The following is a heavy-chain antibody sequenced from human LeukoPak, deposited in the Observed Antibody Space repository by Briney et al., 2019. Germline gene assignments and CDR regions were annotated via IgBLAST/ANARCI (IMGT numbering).Heavy chain of an antibody. J-gene: IGHJ2*01. CDR2: ITISNTYI. Sequence: GGSLSLSCAGSGFTFSSYSMKWVRQAPGKGLGWVSSITISNTYIYYADSMKGRFTISRDNAKNSLYLQMNSLRAEDTAVYYCVTTWGAHYWYFDLWGRGALVTVSS. V-gene: IGHV3-21*01. CDR1: GFTFSSYS. D-gene: IGHD1-26*01. CDR3: VTTWGAHYWYFDL.